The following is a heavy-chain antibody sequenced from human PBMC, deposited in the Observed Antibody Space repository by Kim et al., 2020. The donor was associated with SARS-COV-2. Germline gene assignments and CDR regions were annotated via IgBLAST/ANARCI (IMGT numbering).Heavy chain of an antibody. D-gene: IGHD4-17*01. CDR1: GFTFSSYA. J-gene: IGHJ4*02. CDR3: AKTVLATVTEIKFDY. CDR2: ISGSGGST. Sequence: GGSLRLSCAASGFTFSSYAMSWVRQAPGKGLEWVSAISGSGGSTYYADSVKGRFTISRDNSKNTLYLQMNSLRAEDTAVYYCAKTVLATVTEIKFDYWGQGTLVTVSS. V-gene: IGHV3-23*01.